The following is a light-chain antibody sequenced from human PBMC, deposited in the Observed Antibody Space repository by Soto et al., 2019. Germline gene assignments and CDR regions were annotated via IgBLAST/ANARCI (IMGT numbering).Light chain of an antibody. CDR1: QNISSY. J-gene: IGKJ1*01. Sequence: IVLTQSPVTLSLSQGERATLSCRASQNISSYLIWYQQKPGKAPRLLMYDVSNRATGIPARFSGSGSGTDFTLTISSLEPEDLAVYYCQQRSNWPRTFGQGTKVDIK. CDR2: DVS. CDR3: QQRSNWPRT. V-gene: IGKV3-11*01.